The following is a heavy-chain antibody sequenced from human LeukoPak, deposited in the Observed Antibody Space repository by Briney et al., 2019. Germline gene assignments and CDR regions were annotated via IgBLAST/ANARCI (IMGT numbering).Heavy chain of an antibody. Sequence: GGSLRLSCAASGFTFSSCGMHWVRQAPGKGLEWVAVISYDGSNKYYADSVKGRFTISRDNSKNTLYLQMNSLRAEDTAVYYCAKDLAGGRRFGYYFDYWGQGTLVTVSS. CDR1: GFTFSSCG. CDR2: ISYDGSNK. D-gene: IGHD3-16*01. V-gene: IGHV3-30*18. CDR3: AKDLAGGRRFGYYFDY. J-gene: IGHJ4*02.